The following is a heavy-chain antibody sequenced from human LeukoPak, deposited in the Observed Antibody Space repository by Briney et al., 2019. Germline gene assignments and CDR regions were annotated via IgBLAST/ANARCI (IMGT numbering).Heavy chain of an antibody. CDR3: AKDMGREGYYYMDV. Sequence: PGGSLRLSCAASGFTFDDYAMHWVRHAPGKGLEWVSLISWDGGSTYYADSVKGRFTISRDNSKNSLYLQMNSLRAEDTALYYCAKDMGREGYYYMDVWGKGTTVTVSS. CDR1: GFTFDDYA. J-gene: IGHJ6*03. D-gene: IGHD1-26*01. V-gene: IGHV3-43D*03. CDR2: ISWDGGST.